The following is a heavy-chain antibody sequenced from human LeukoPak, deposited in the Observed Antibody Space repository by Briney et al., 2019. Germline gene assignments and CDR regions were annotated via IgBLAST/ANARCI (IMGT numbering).Heavy chain of an antibody. D-gene: IGHD3-22*01. V-gene: IGHV4-59*08. J-gene: IGHJ4*02. CDR1: GGSFSGYY. CDR2: IYYSGST. CDR3: ARQAGYYDSSGYLYYFDY. Sequence: SETLSLTCAVYGGSFSGYYWSWIRQPPGKGLEWIGYIYYSGSTNYNPSLKSRVTISVDTSKNQFSLKLSSATAADTAVYYCARQAGYYDSSGYLYYFDYWGQGTLVTVSS.